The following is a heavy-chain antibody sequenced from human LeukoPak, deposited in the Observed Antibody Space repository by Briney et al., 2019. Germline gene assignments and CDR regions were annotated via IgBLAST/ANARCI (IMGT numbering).Heavy chain of an antibody. D-gene: IGHD5-18*01. CDR2: ISSSSSYI. CDR3: ARDRRLRDFDY. CDR1: GFTFSSYS. Sequence: GGSLRLSCAASGFTFSSYSMNWXXXAPXXXXXWVSSISSSSSYIYYADSVKGRFTISRDNVKNSLYLQMNSLRAEDTAVYYCARDRRLRDFDYWGQGTLVTVSS. V-gene: IGHV3-21*01. J-gene: IGHJ4*02.